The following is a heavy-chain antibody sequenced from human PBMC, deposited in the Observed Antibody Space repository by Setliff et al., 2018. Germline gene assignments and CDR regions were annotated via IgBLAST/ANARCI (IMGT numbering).Heavy chain of an antibody. CDR1: GYTFSDYG. Sequence: GASVKVSCKASGYTFSDYGISWVRQAPGQGLEWMGWISPYTGNTFYAPQFQGRVIMTTDTSTNTAYMELRRLRSDDTAVYYCERGVAGASPNYYYMDAWGRGT. D-gene: IGHD6-19*01. CDR3: ERGVAGASPNYYYMDA. J-gene: IGHJ6*03. V-gene: IGHV1-18*01. CDR2: ISPYTGNT.